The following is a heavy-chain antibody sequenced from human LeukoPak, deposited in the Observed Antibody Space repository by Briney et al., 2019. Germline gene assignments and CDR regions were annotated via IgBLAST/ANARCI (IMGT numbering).Heavy chain of an antibody. J-gene: IGHJ4*02. Sequence: SSETLSLTCTVSGGSISSYYWSWIRQPPGKGLEWIGYIYYSGSTNYNPSLKSRVTISVDTSKNQFSLKLSSVTAADTAVYYCARAPSGYSLDWGQGTLVTVSS. V-gene: IGHV4-59*01. D-gene: IGHD5-18*01. CDR2: IYYSGST. CDR3: ARAPSGYSLD. CDR1: GGSISSYY.